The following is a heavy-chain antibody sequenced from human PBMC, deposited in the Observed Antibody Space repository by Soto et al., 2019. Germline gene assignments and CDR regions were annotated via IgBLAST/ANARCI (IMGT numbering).Heavy chain of an antibody. CDR2: ISGSGGRT. D-gene: IGHD6-19*01. J-gene: IGHJ3*02. Sequence: GGSLRLSCAASGFTFSSYAMSWVRQAPGKGLEWVSAISGSGGRTYYADSVKGRFTISRDNSKNTLYLQMNSLRAEDTAVYYCAKDISSSGWYDGAFDIWGQGTMVTVSS. CDR1: GFTFSSYA. V-gene: IGHV3-23*01. CDR3: AKDISSSGWYDGAFDI.